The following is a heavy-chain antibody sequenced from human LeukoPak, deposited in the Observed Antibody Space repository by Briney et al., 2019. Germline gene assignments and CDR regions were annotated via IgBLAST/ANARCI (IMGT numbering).Heavy chain of an antibody. CDR1: GFAFSSYS. CDR3: AKIGQPLVVVTATSDY. Sequence: PGGSLRLSCAASGFAFSSYSMNWVRQAPGKGLEWVSSISSSSSYIYYADSVKGRFTISRDNSKNTLYLQMNSLRAEDTAVYYCAKIGQPLVVVTATSDYWGQGTLVTVSS. CDR2: ISSSSSYI. J-gene: IGHJ4*02. V-gene: IGHV3-21*04. D-gene: IGHD2-21*02.